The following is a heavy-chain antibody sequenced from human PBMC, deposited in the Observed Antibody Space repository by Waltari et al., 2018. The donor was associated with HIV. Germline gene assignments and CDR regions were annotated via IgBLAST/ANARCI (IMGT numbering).Heavy chain of an antibody. Sequence: QVQLVQSGAAVKSPGSSVRVSCKASGDTFRPSAINWVRQTPEQGLEWVGRIIPILGFANYPHKFQGRVTVTADKSTSTSYMEMTSLRFEDTAVYYWARENRGAAGYKLGMRIDKWGQGTPVTVAS. CDR3: ARENRGAAGYKLGMRIDK. V-gene: IGHV1-69*04. CDR2: IIPILGFA. D-gene: IGHD5-12*01. J-gene: IGHJ4*02. CDR1: GDTFRPSA.